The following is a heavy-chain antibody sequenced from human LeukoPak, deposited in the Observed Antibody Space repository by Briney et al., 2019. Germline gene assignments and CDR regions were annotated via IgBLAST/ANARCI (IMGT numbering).Heavy chain of an antibody. CDR3: ARDSSYYDSSGYYSVDY. CDR2: VDYTGIT. D-gene: IGHD3-22*01. J-gene: IGHJ4*02. V-gene: IGHV4-39*02. CDR1: GGSISSSGYY. Sequence: SETLSLTCTVSGGSISSSGYYWGWIRQPPGKGLEWIGSVDYTGITSHSPSLKSRVTISVDTSKNQFSLKVSSVSAADTGVYYCARDSSYYDSSGYYSVDYWGQGTLVTVSS.